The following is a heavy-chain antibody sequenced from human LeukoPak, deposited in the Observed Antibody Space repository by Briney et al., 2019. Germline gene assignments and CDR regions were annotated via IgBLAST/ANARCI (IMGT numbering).Heavy chain of an antibody. CDR2: ISGSGGST. Sequence: GGSLRLSCAASGFTFSSYDMSWVRQAPGKGLEWVSAISGSGGSTYYADSVKGRFTISRDNSKSTLYLQMNSLRAEDTAVYYCAKVDTAMVGAFYYYYGMDVWGQGTTVTVSS. J-gene: IGHJ6*02. CDR3: AKVDTAMVGAFYYYYGMDV. V-gene: IGHV3-23*01. D-gene: IGHD5-18*01. CDR1: GFTFSSYD.